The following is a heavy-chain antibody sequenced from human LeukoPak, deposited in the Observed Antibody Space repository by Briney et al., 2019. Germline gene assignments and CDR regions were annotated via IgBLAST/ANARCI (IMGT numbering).Heavy chain of an antibody. CDR3: ARHLYSGSYYF. Sequence: SQTLSLTCTVSGGSTSSGDYYWSWIRQPPGKGLEWIGYIYFSGSTYYNPPLKSRVTISVDTSKNQFSLKLSSVTAADTAVYYCARHLYSGSYYFWGQGTLVTVSS. V-gene: IGHV4-30-4*01. D-gene: IGHD1-26*01. CDR1: GGSTSSGDYY. CDR2: IYFSGST. J-gene: IGHJ4*02.